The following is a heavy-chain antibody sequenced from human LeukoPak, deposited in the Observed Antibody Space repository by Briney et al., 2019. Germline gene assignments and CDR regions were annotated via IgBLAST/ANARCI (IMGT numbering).Heavy chain of an antibody. J-gene: IGHJ4*02. Sequence: GASVTVSCKTSGYTFTGYYVNWVRQAPGQGLEWMGWVNPDNGGTHFSQKFQGRVTITSDTSMRTAYMELSRLTYDDTAVYYCARDCGGDCYSFDHVWGQGTLVTVSS. CDR3: ARDCGGDCYSFDHV. D-gene: IGHD2-21*02. CDR1: GYTFTGYY. CDR2: VNPDNGGT. V-gene: IGHV1-2*02.